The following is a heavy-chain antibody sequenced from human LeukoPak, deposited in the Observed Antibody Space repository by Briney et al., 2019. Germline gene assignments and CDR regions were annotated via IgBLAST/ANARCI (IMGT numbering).Heavy chain of an antibody. CDR2: ISDDGRNK. J-gene: IGHJ4*02. CDR3: ARDPALYCTGGSCREYYFDY. Sequence: PGRSLRLSCAVSGCTSSNYAMHWVPEAPGQGPEWLTRISDDGRNKYYAGSVKGQFTVSKGNAKITLYLQMNSLRGEDTAVYYCARDPALYCTGGSCREYYFDYWGQGALVTVSS. V-gene: IGHV3-30*04. CDR1: GCTSSNYA. D-gene: IGHD2-15*01.